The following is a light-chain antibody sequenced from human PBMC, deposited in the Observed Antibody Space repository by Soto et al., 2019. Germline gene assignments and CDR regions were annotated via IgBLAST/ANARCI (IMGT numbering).Light chain of an antibody. CDR2: DVS. CDR1: SSDVGGYNY. Sequence: QSVLTQPASVSGSPGQSITISCTGTSSDVGGYNYVSWYQQHPGKAPKLMIYDVSNRPSGVSNRFSGSKSGNTASLTFSGLQAEDEADYYCSSYTSSSTLCVFGTGTKVTVL. V-gene: IGLV2-14*01. CDR3: SSYTSSSTLCV. J-gene: IGLJ1*01.